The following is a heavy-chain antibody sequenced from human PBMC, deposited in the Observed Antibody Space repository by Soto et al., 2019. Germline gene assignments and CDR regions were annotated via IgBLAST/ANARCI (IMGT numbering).Heavy chain of an antibody. CDR1: GFTFSMYW. J-gene: IGHJ4*02. D-gene: IGHD3-10*01. V-gene: IGHV3-7*05. CDR2: IKQDGSDK. CDR3: ARSGQLVLSYFDS. Sequence: GGSLRLSCVASGFTFSMYWMTWVRQAPGKGLEWVANIKQDGSDKYYVDSVEGRFTISRDNGKNSLSLQMDSLRADDTAVYYCARSGQLVLSYFDSWGQGTLVTVSS.